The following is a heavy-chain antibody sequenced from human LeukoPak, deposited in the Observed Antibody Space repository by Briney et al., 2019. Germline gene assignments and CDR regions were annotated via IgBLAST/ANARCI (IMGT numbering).Heavy chain of an antibody. CDR1: GFTFSSYW. CDR3: ARTNICSSTSCPFDY. CDR2: IKQDGSEK. J-gene: IGHJ4*02. V-gene: IGHV3-7*01. Sequence: RSGGSLRLSCAASGFTFSSYWMSWVRQAPGKGLEWVANIKQDGSEKYYVDSVKGRFTISRDNAKNSLYLQMNSLRAEDTAVYYCARTNICSSTSCPFDYWGQGTLVTVSS. D-gene: IGHD2-2*01.